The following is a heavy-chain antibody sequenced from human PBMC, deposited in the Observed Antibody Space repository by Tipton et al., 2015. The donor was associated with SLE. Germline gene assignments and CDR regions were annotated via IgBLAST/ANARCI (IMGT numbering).Heavy chain of an antibody. CDR3: ASLATQWLVGGGDAFDI. Sequence: GSLRLSCAASGFTFSSYGMHWVRQAPGKGLEWVSLISWDGGSTYYADSVKGRFTISRDNSKNTLYLQMNSLRAEDTAVYYCASLATQWLVGGGDAFDIWGQGTMVTVSS. J-gene: IGHJ3*02. V-gene: IGHV3-NL1*01. D-gene: IGHD6-19*01. CDR1: GFTFSSYG. CDR2: ISWDGGST.